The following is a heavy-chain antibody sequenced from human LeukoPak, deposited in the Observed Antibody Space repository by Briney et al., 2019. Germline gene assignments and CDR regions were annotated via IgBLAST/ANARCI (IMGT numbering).Heavy chain of an antibody. CDR3: ARVGYCSSSTCRNYFDY. CDR2: ITSTTNYI. J-gene: IGHJ4*02. V-gene: IGHV3-21*01. Sequence: GGSLRLSCAASGFPLSGYSMNWVRQAPGKGPEWVSSITSTTNYICYADSVKGRFTISRDNAKNSLYLQMHSLRAEDTAVYYCARVGYCSSSTCRNYFDYWGQGTLVTVSS. CDR1: GFPLSGYS. D-gene: IGHD2-2*01.